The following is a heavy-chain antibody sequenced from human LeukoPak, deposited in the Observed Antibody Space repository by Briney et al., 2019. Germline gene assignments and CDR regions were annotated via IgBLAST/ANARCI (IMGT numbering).Heavy chain of an antibody. Sequence: SQTLSLTCTVSGGSISSGGYYWSWIRQHPGKGLEWIGYIDYSGSTYYNPSLKSRVTISADTSKNQFSLKLTSVTAADTAVYYCASLLVVGNWFDSWGQGTPVTVSS. D-gene: IGHD6-6*01. CDR3: ASLLVVGNWFDS. V-gene: IGHV4-31*03. CDR1: GGSISSGGYY. J-gene: IGHJ5*01. CDR2: IDYSGST.